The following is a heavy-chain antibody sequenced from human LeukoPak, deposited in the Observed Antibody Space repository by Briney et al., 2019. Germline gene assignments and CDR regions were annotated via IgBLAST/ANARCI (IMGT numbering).Heavy chain of an antibody. CDR3: ARTGIVGPRPDI. D-gene: IGHD1-26*01. Sequence: SETLSLTCAVYGGSFSGYYWSWIRQPPGKGLEWIGEINHSGSTNYNPSLKSRVTISVDTSKNQFSLKLSSVTAADTAVYYCARTGIVGPRPDIWGQGTMVTVSP. CDR2: INHSGST. CDR1: GGSFSGYY. V-gene: IGHV4-34*01. J-gene: IGHJ3*02.